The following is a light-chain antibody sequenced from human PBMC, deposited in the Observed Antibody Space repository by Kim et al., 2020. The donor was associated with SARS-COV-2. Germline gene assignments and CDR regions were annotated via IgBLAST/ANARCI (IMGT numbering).Light chain of an antibody. CDR1: QSISSY. J-gene: IGKJ1*01. CDR2: AAS. CDR3: QQSYSNPRT. Sequence: DIRMTQSPSSLSASVGDRVTITCRASQSISSYLNWYEHKPGKAPKLLISAASNLQSGVPSGFSGSGSGTDFILTISSLQPEDFATYYCQQSYSNPRTFGQGTKVDIK. V-gene: IGKV1-39*01.